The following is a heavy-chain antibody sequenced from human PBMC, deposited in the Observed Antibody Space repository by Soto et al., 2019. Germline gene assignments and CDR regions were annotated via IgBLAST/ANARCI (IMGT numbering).Heavy chain of an antibody. V-gene: IGHV3-7*03. CDR1: GFTFTDFY. D-gene: IGHD3-16*01. CDR2: IRPDGSET. Sequence: EVQLVQSGGGLVQPGGSLSLSCVGSGFTFTDFYMNWVRQAPGKGLEWVANIRPDGSETNYVESVKGRFTTSRDNAKNSLFRQMNRLRADDTAVYYCAGRGGHDDNYWGQGILLTVSS. J-gene: IGHJ4*02. CDR3: AGRGGHDDNY.